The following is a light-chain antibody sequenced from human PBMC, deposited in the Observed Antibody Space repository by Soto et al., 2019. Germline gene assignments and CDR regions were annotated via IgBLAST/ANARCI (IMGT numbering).Light chain of an antibody. V-gene: IGLV2-14*01. CDR3: SSYTRSSTPYV. CDR2: DVT. J-gene: IGLJ1*01. CDR1: SRDVGGYNY. Sequence: QSALTQPASVSGSPGQSITISCTGTSRDVGGYNYVSWYQQHPVKAPKLMMYDVTKRPSGVSDRFSGSKSGNTASLTISGLQAEDEADYYCSSYTRSSTPYVFGTGTKVTVL.